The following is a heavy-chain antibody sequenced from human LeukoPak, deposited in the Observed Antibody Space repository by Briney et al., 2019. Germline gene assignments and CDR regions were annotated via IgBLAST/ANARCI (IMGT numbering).Heavy chain of an antibody. CDR2: IYPGDSDT. D-gene: IGHD1-1*01. J-gene: IGHJ5*02. Sequence: GESLKISCKGSGYSFTSYWIVWLRQMPGKGLEWMGIIYPGDSDTRYSPSFQGQVTISADKSISTAYLQWSSLKASDTAMYYCARSTGTPRDWFDPWGQGALVTVSS. V-gene: IGHV5-51*01. CDR1: GYSFTSYW. CDR3: ARSTGTPRDWFDP.